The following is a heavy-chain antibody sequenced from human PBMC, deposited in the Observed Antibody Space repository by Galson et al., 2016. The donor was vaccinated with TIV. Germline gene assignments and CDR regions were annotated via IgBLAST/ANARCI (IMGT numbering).Heavy chain of an antibody. Sequence: QSGAEVKKPGASVKLSCKASGGTFSSFALNWVRQVPGQGLEWIGEIIPGFGTVRYAQKFQTRVTITADESATTTVMELSSLTSDDTAVYYCARTSYTPMGYWGQGTLVTVSS. D-gene: IGHD5-18*01. CDR1: GGTFSSFA. CDR2: IIPGFGTV. CDR3: ARTSYTPMGY. J-gene: IGHJ4*01. V-gene: IGHV1-69*13.